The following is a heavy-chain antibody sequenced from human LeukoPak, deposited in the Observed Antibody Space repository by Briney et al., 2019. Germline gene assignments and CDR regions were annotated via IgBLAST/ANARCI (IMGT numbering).Heavy chain of an antibody. CDR1: GGSFSDYY. CDR3: ARASLDRSSGWNRDYSYYYMDV. D-gene: IGHD6-19*01. Sequence: SETLSLTCGVSGGSFSDYYWSWIRQPPGKGLEWIGEINHIGITNYNPSLESRVTMSVDTSKNHFSLKMTSVTAADTAAYYCARASLDRSSGWNRDYSYYYMDVWGKGTTVTISS. V-gene: IGHV4-34*01. J-gene: IGHJ6*03. CDR2: INHIGIT.